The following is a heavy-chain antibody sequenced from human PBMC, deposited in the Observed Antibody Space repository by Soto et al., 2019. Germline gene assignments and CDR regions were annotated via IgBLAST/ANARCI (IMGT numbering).Heavy chain of an antibody. D-gene: IGHD3-3*01. Sequence: SETLSLTCSVSGGSISSYYWSWIRQPPGKGLEWIGYIYYSGSTNYNPSLKSRVTISVDTSKNQFSLKLSSVTAADTAVYCCARDPMDGVDWFDPWGQGTLVTVSS. CDR3: ARDPMDGVDWFDP. CDR2: IYYSGST. CDR1: GGSISSYY. V-gene: IGHV4-59*12. J-gene: IGHJ5*02.